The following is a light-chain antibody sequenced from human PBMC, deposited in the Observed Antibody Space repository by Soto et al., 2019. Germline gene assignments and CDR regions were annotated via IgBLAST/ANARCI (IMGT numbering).Light chain of an antibody. CDR3: SSYTTSNTLV. J-gene: IGLJ2*01. Sequence: QSALTQPASVSGSPGQSITISCTGTSSDVGAYTYVSWYQQHPGKAPKLMIFEVSDRPSGVSNRFSGSKSGNTASLTISGLQAEGEADYYCSSYTTSNTLVFGGGTKVTVL. CDR2: EVS. V-gene: IGLV2-14*01. CDR1: SSDVGAYTY.